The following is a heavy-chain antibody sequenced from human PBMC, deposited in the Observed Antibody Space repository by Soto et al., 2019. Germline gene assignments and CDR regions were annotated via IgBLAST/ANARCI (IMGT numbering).Heavy chain of an antibody. Sequence: GGSLRLSCAASGFTFSDYYMSWIRQAPGKGLEWVSYISSSGSTIYYADSVKGRFTISRDNAKNSLYLQMNSLRAEDTAVYYCARGAPNSYGPNYYYYYGMDVWGQGTTVTVSS. J-gene: IGHJ6*02. CDR1: GFTFSDYY. CDR2: ISSSGSTI. D-gene: IGHD5-18*01. CDR3: ARGAPNSYGPNYYYYYGMDV. V-gene: IGHV3-11*01.